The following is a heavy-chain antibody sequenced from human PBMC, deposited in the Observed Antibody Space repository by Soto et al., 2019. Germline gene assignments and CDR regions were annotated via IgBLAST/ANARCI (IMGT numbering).Heavy chain of an antibody. CDR1: GFTFSSYA. CDR2: ISGSGGST. J-gene: IGHJ2*01. V-gene: IGHV3-23*01. CDR3: AKRTVGWYFDL. Sequence: EVQLLESGGGLVQPGGSLRLSCAASGFTFSSYAMNWVRQAPGKGLEWVSVISGSGGSTYYADSVRGRFTISRDNSKNTLYLQMNSLRAEDTAVYYCAKRTVGWYFDLWGRGTLVTVSS. D-gene: IGHD4-17*01.